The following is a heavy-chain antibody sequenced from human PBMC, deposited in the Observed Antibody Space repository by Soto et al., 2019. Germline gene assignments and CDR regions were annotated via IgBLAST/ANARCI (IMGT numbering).Heavy chain of an antibody. J-gene: IGHJ6*02. CDR2: VSPTGDST. CDR1: GFIFSTYS. CDR3: VKEPDV. V-gene: IGHV3-23*01. Sequence: PGGSLRLSCEASGFIFSTYSMTWVRQAPGKGLEWVAAVSPTGDSTYYADSLKGRLTISRDNSKNTVFLQMNSLSADDTALYYCVKEPDVWGQGISVTVSS.